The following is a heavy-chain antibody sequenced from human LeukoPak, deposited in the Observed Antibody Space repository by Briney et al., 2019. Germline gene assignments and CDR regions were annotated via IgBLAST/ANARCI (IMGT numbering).Heavy chain of an antibody. V-gene: IGHV3-53*05. D-gene: IGHD3-10*01. CDR2: IYSGGST. CDR1: GFTVSSNY. CDR3: AKSLEGGELLPDTFDY. J-gene: IGHJ4*02. Sequence: GGSLRLSCAASGFTVSSNYMSWVRQAPGKGLEWVSVIYSGGSTYYADSVKGRFTISRDNAKNSLYLQMNSLRAEDTALYYCAKSLEGGELLPDTFDYWGQGTLVTVSS.